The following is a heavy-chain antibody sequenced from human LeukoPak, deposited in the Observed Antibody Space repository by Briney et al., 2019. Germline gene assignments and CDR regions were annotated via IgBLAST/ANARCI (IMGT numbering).Heavy chain of an antibody. D-gene: IGHD1-26*01. CDR2: IWYDGSNK. V-gene: IGHV3-33*01. CDR3: ARAGGELQPSYYYYGMDV. J-gene: IGHJ6*02. Sequence: QPGRSLRLSCSASGFTFSSYGMHWVRLAPGKGLEWVAVIWYDGSNKYYADSVKGRFTISRDNSKNTLYLQMNSLRAEDTAVYYCARAGGELQPSYYYYGMDVWGQGTTVTVSS. CDR1: GFTFSSYG.